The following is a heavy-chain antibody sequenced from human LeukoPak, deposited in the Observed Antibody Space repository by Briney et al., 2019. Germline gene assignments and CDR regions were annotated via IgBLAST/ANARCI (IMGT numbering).Heavy chain of an antibody. CDR3: ARGSGYTYGYPFDS. CDR2: IYTSGST. CDR1: GGSVSSYY. Sequence: PSETLSLACTVSGGSVSSYYWSWIRQPAGKGLEWIGRIYTSGSTNYNPSLKSRVTMSVDTSKNQFSLKLSSVTAADTAVYYCARGSGYTYGYPFDSWGQGTLVTVSS. J-gene: IGHJ4*02. D-gene: IGHD5-18*01. V-gene: IGHV4-4*07.